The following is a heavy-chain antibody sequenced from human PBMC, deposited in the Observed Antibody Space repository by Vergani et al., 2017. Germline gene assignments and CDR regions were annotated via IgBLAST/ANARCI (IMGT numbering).Heavy chain of an antibody. CDR2: IYYSGST. Sequence: QLQLQESGPGLVKPSETLSLTCTVSGGSISSISYYWGWIRQPPGKGLEWIGSIYYSGSTYYNPSLKSRVTISVDTSKNRFSLKLSSVTDADTAVYFCARHLAYCGGDCYHYYYGMDVWGQGTTVTVSS. CDR3: ARHLAYCGGDCYHYYYGMDV. J-gene: IGHJ6*02. CDR1: GGSISSISYY. D-gene: IGHD2-21*02. V-gene: IGHV4-39*01.